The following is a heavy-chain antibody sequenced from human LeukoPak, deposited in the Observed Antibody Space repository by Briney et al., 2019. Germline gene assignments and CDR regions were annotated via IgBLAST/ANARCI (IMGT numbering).Heavy chain of an antibody. CDR2: INPNSGGT. CDR3: ARDPRYYGDPNYFDY. Sequence: EASVKVSCKASGYTFTGYYMHWVRQAPGQGLEWMGWINPNSGGTNYAQKFQGRVTMTRDTSISTAYMELSRLRSDDTAVYYCARDPRYYGDPNYFDYWGQGTLVTVSS. CDR1: GYTFTGYY. V-gene: IGHV1-2*02. J-gene: IGHJ4*02. D-gene: IGHD4-17*01.